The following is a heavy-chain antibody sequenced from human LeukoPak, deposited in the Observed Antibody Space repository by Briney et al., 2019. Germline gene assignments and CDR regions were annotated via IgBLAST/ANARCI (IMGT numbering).Heavy chain of an antibody. D-gene: IGHD3-22*01. CDR3: ARLNYYDKKGAFGY. Sequence: SETLSLTCAVYGGSFSGYYWSWIRQPPGKGLEWIGEINHSGSTNYNPSLKSRVTISVDTSKNQFSLKLSSVTAADTAVYYCARLNYYDKKGAFGYWGQGTLVTVSS. CDR1: GGSFSGYY. J-gene: IGHJ4*02. CDR2: INHSGST. V-gene: IGHV4-34*01.